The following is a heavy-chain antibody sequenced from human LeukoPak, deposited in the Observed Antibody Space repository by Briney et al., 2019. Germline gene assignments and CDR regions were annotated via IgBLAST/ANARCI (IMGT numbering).Heavy chain of an antibody. J-gene: IGHJ4*02. CDR1: GFTFSNYW. CDR3: AKAPVTTCSGAYCYPFDY. D-gene: IGHD2-21*01. V-gene: IGHV3-23*01. CDR2: ISVSGNT. Sequence: GSLRLSCAASGFTFSNYWMSWVRQAPGKGLEWVSAISVSGNTYHADSVKGRFTISRDSSKNTLYLQMNRLRAEDAAVYYCAKAPVTTCSGAYCYPFDYWGQGTLVTVSS.